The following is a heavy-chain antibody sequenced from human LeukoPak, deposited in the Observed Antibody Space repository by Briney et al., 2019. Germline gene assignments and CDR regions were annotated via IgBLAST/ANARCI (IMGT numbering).Heavy chain of an antibody. CDR1: GGSISSSNW. CDR3: ARRIDLIAATLFDP. J-gene: IGHJ5*02. Sequence: SETLSLTCAVSGGSISSSNWWSWVRQPPGKGLEWIGEIYHSGSTNYNPSLKSRVTISVDKSKNQFSLKLSSVTAADTAVYYCARRIDLIAATLFDPWGQGTLVTVSS. V-gene: IGHV4-4*02. D-gene: IGHD2-15*01. CDR2: IYHSGST.